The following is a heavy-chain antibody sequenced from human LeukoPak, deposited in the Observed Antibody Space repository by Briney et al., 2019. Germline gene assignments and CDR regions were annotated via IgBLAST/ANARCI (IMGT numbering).Heavy chain of an antibody. CDR1: GFTVSSNY. Sequence: GGSLRLSCAASGFTVSSNYMSWVRQAPGKGLEWVSVIYSGGSTYYADSVKGRFTISRDNSKNTLYLQMNSPRAEDTAVYYCARDFTYGSGSFDYWGQGTLVTVSS. V-gene: IGHV3-53*01. CDR3: ARDFTYGSGSFDY. CDR2: IYSGGST. D-gene: IGHD3-10*01. J-gene: IGHJ4*02.